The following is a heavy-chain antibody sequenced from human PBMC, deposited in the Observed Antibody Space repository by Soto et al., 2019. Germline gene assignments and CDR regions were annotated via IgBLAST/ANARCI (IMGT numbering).Heavy chain of an antibody. CDR2: IYYSGST. Sequence: SETLSLTCTVSGGSISSGGYYWSWIRQHPGKGLEWIGYIYYSGSTYYNPSLKSRVTISVDTSKNQFSLKLSSVTAADTAVYYCARAPGYCSSTSCYRGYNWFDPWGQGTLVTVSS. J-gene: IGHJ5*02. CDR1: GGSISSGGYY. CDR3: ARAPGYCSSTSCYRGYNWFDP. V-gene: IGHV4-31*03. D-gene: IGHD2-2*02.